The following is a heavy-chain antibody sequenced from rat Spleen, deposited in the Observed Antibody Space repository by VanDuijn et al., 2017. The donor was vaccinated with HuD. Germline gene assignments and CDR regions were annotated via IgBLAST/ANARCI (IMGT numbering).Heavy chain of an antibody. Sequence: EVQLVESDGGLVQPGRSLKLSCAASGFTFSDYYMAWVRQAPTKGLEWVATISYDGSSTYYRDSVKGRFTISRDNAKSTLYLQMDSLRSEDTATYYCARLWNNLFDYWGQGVMVTVSS. J-gene: IGHJ2*01. V-gene: IGHV5-29*01. D-gene: IGHD1-10*01. CDR1: GFTFSDYY. CDR2: ISYDGSST. CDR3: ARLWNNLFDY.